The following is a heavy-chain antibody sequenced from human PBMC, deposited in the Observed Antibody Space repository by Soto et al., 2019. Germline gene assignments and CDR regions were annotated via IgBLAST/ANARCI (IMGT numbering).Heavy chain of an antibody. D-gene: IGHD3-16*02. CDR1: GFTFSSYA. V-gene: IGHV3-23*01. CDR3: AKDQVWGSYRYHCFDY. CDR2: ISGSGGST. Sequence: GSLRLSCAASGFTFSSYAMSWVRQAPGKGLEWVSAISGSGGSTYYADSVKGRFTISRDNSKKTPNLQMKSLRAEDTALYYCAKDQVWGSYRYHCFDYWGQGTLVTVSS. J-gene: IGHJ4*02.